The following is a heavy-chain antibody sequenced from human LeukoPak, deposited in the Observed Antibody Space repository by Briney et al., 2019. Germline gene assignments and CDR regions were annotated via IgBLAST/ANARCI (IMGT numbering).Heavy chain of an antibody. J-gene: IGHJ4*02. CDR1: GFTFSSYW. CDR3: AKEGLRRNRLHDY. Sequence: PGGSLRLSCAASGFTFSSYWMSWVRQAPGKGLEWVANIKQDGSDKFYVDSVKGRFTLSRDNSKNTLYLQMNSLRAEDTAVYYCAKEGLRRNRLHDYWGQGTLVTVSS. D-gene: IGHD3-3*01. V-gene: IGHV3-7*03. CDR2: IKQDGSDK.